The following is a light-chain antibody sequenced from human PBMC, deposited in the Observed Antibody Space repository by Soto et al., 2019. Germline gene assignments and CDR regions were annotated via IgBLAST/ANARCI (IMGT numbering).Light chain of an antibody. CDR2: DAS. V-gene: IGKV3-11*01. Sequence: EIALTQSPATLSLSPGERATLSCRASQSISTYLAWYQQKPGQAPRLLIYDASSRATGIPARFSGGGSGTDFTLTITRLEPEDFAVYYCQQYVTSSPRTFGQGTKVDIK. CDR3: QQYVTSSPRT. CDR1: QSISTY. J-gene: IGKJ1*01.